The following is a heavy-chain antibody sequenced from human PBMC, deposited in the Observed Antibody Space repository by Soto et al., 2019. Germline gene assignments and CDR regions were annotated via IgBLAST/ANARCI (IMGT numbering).Heavy chain of an antibody. J-gene: IGHJ4*02. Sequence: SETLSLTCAVYGGSFSGYNWAWIRQPPGTGLEWIGEINHSGSTNYNPSLKSRVTISVDTSKNQFSLKLTSVTAADTAVYYCARDKITGLFDYWGQGTLVTVSS. V-gene: IGHV4-34*01. CDR3: ARDKITGLFDY. CDR2: INHSGST. D-gene: IGHD2-8*02. CDR1: GGSFSGYN.